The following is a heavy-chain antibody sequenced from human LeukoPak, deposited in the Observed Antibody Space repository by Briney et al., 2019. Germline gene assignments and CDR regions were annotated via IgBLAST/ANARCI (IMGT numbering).Heavy chain of an antibody. CDR3: ARDLRGIDTFDY. D-gene: IGHD5-12*01. CDR2: IIPIFGTP. CDR1: GGTFSSYA. J-gene: IGHJ4*02. V-gene: IGHV1-69*13. Sequence: SVKASCKASGGTFSSYATSWVRQSPGQGLEWMGGIIPIFGTPNYAQKFQGRVTITADESTSTAYMELSSLRSEDTAVYYCARDLRGIDTFDYWGQGTLVTVSS.